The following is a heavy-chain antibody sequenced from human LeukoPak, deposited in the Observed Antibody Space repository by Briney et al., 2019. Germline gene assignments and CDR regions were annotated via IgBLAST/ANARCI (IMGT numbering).Heavy chain of an antibody. Sequence: GGSLRLSCAASGFTFSSYAMGWVRQAPGKGLEWVSAISGSGGSTYYADSVKGRLTISRDNSKNTLYLQMNSLRAEDTAVYYYAKDVRTEYYFDYWGQGTLVTVSS. V-gene: IGHV3-23*01. CDR3: AKDVRTEYYFDY. J-gene: IGHJ4*02. CDR1: GFTFSSYA. D-gene: IGHD4-17*01. CDR2: ISGSGGST.